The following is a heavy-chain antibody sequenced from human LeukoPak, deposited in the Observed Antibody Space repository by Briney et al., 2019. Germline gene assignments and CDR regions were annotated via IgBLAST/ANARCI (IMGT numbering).Heavy chain of an antibody. J-gene: IGHJ5*02. D-gene: IGHD6-13*01. CDR3: ARCMVLSQGWRNWFDP. Sequence: GGSLRLSCAASGFDLTTYAMTWVRQAPAKGLEWVSSIRIGGGGTYYADSVKGRFTISRDNSENTLHLQMNNLRVEDTARYFCARCMVLSQGWRNWFDPWGQGTLVTVSS. V-gene: IGHV3-23*01. CDR1: GFDLTTYA. CDR2: IRIGGGGT.